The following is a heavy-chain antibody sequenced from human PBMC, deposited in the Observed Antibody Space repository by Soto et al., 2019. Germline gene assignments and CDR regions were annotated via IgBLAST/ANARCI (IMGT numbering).Heavy chain of an antibody. CDR1: GGSISSGDYY. V-gene: IGHV4-30-4*01. J-gene: IGHJ6*02. D-gene: IGHD2-15*01. Sequence: QVQLQESGPGLVKPSQTLSLTCTVSGGSISSGDYYWSWIRQPPGKGLEWIGYIYYSGSTYYNPALTSRVTRSVDTSKNQFSLKLSSVTAADTAVYYCARSLAYCSGGSCYSDYGMDVWGQGTTVTVSS. CDR2: IYYSGST. CDR3: ARSLAYCSGGSCYSDYGMDV.